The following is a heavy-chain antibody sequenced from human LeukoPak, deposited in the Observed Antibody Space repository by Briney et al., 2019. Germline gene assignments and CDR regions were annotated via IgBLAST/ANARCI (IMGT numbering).Heavy chain of an antibody. CDR3: ARDKAPMVRGRLQSSFDP. Sequence: GASVKVSCKASGGTFSSYAISWVRQAPGQGLEWMGGIIPIFGIANYAQKFQGRVTITTDESTSTAYMELSSLRSEDTAVYYCARDKAPMVRGRLQSSFDPWGQGTLVTVSS. D-gene: IGHD3-10*01. CDR2: IIPIFGIA. V-gene: IGHV1-69*05. J-gene: IGHJ5*02. CDR1: GGTFSSYA.